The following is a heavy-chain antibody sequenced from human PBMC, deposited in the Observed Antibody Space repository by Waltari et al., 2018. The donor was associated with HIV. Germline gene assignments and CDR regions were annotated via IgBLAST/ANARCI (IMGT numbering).Heavy chain of an antibody. Sequence: QLQVVQSGAEVKKPGASVKVSCKASAYTVTSFFVHWVGQAPGQGLEWMGMINPSGGSTSYAQKFQGRLTMTRDTSTNTVYMELSSLRSEDTAVYFCARDSRYYGMDVWGQGTTVTVSS. J-gene: IGHJ6*02. D-gene: IGHD2-2*01. CDR3: ARDSRYYGMDV. V-gene: IGHV1-46*01. CDR1: AYTVTSFF. CDR2: INPSGGST.